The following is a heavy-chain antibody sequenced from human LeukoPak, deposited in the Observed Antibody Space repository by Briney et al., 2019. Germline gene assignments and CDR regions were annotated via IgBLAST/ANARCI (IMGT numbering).Heavy chain of an antibody. CDR1: GFTFRSYE. Sequence: AGGSLRLSCAASGFTFRSYEMNWVRQAPGKGLEWLSYISSSGSTTHYADSVKGRFTISRDNAKDSLYLQMNSLRAEDTAVYYCAELGITMIGGVWGKGTTVTISS. CDR2: ISSSGSTT. D-gene: IGHD3-10*02. V-gene: IGHV3-48*03. J-gene: IGHJ6*04. CDR3: AELGITMIGGV.